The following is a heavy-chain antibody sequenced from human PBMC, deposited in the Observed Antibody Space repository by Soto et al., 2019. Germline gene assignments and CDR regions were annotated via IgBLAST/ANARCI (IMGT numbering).Heavy chain of an antibody. J-gene: IGHJ4*02. CDR2: ISSDERST. Sequence: EVQLVESGGGLVQPGGSLRLSCAASGFTFSSYWMHWVRQAPGKGLVWVSRISSDERSTSYADSVKGRFTISRDNAKNTLYLQMNSLRVEDTAVYYCARGLASGLGYWGQGTLVTVSS. D-gene: IGHD1-26*01. CDR1: GFTFSSYW. V-gene: IGHV3-74*01. CDR3: ARGLASGLGY.